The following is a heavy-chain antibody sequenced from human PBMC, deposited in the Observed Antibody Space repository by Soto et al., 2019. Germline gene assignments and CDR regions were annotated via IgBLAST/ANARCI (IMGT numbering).Heavy chain of an antibody. Sequence: PGGSLRLSCAASGFTFSSYSMNWVRQAPGKGLEWVSSISSSSSYIYYADSVKGRFTISRDNAKNSLYLQMNSLRAEVTAVYYCARDCSSTSCYAGNYWGQGTLVTVSS. J-gene: IGHJ4*02. V-gene: IGHV3-21*01. CDR2: ISSSSSYI. D-gene: IGHD2-2*01. CDR3: ARDCSSTSCYAGNY. CDR1: GFTFSSYS.